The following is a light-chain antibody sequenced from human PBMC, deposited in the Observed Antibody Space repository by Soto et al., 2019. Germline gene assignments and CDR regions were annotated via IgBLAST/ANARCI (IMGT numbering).Light chain of an antibody. V-gene: IGLV2-14*01. CDR3: SSYTISSTVV. CDR2: XXX. J-gene: IGLJ2*01. Sequence: QSALTQPASVSGSPGQSITISCTGTSSDVGGYNYVSWYQHHPGKAPKIMIYXXXXXXXXXXNXXXGSKSGNTASLTISGLQAXXXADYYCSSYTISSTVVFGGGTKLTVL. CDR1: SSDVGGYNY.